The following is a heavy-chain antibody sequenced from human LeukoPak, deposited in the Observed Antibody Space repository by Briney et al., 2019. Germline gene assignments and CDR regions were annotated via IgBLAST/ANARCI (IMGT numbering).Heavy chain of an antibody. Sequence: GASVKVSFKASGYTFTSYYMHWVRQAPGQGLDWMGIINPNCGSTSYAQKFQGRVNMTRDMSTSTIYMELRSLRSEDTAVYSCARDSRQGAKEYYFDYWGQGTLVTVSS. V-gene: IGHV1-46*01. CDR2: INPNCGST. CDR3: ARDSRQGAKEYYFDY. J-gene: IGHJ4*02. D-gene: IGHD1-26*01. CDR1: GYTFTSYY.